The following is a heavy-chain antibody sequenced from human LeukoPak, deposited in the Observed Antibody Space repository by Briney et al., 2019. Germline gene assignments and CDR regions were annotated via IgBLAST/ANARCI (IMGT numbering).Heavy chain of an antibody. J-gene: IGHJ3*02. CDR1: DLPVSINY. D-gene: IGHD2-15*01. CDR2: IYSGGTT. Sequence: GGSLRLSCAASDLPVSINYMTWVRQAPGKGLEWVSVIYSGGTTFYADSVKGRFTISRDNSKNTLYLQMTSLRAEDTAVYYRARGGDAFDIWGQGTMVSVSS. V-gene: IGHV3-53*01. CDR3: ARGGDAFDI.